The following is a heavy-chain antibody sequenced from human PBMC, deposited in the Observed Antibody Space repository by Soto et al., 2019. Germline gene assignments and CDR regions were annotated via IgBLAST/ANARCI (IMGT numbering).Heavy chain of an antibody. D-gene: IGHD3-16*02. CDR3: ARDGLLFSGPYRPSRFDY. Sequence: GGSLRLSCAASGFKFSDYWMSWVRQAPGKGLEWVGNIKHDTSEAHYADSVKGRFTITRDNIKNFLFLQMNGLRSEDTASYYCARDGLLFSGPYRPSRFDYWCLGPRVTVT. V-gene: IGHV3-7*03. CDR2: IKHDTSEA. CDR1: GFKFSDYW. J-gene: IGHJ4*02.